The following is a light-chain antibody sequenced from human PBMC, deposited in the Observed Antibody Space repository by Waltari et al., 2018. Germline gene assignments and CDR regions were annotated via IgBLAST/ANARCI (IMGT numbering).Light chain of an antibody. Sequence: SYELTQPPSVSVSPGQTVSITCSGHALSTKYAYWYHQKSGQAPVLVLFEDSKRPSGIPERISGSSSGTMATLTLSGAQLEDEGDYYCLSPDSSGTYVVFGGGTKLTVL. J-gene: IGLJ2*01. V-gene: IGLV3-10*01. CDR2: EDS. CDR1: ALSTKY. CDR3: LSPDSSGTYVV.